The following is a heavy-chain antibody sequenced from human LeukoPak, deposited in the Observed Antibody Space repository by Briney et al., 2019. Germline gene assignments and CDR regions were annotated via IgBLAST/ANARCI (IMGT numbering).Heavy chain of an antibody. CDR3: ANVRNGDRLD. CDR1: GFTFDDYG. D-gene: IGHD1-1*01. CDR2: ISGSGGST. Sequence: PGGSLRLSCAASGFTFDDYGMSWVRQAPGKGLEWVSAISGSGGSTYYADSVKGRFTISRDNSKNTLYLQMNSLRAEDTAVYYCANVRNGDRLDWGQGTLVTVSS. V-gene: IGHV3-23*01. J-gene: IGHJ4*02.